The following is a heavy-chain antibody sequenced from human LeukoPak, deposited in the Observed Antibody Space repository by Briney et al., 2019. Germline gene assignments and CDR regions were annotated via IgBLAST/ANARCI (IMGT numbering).Heavy chain of an antibody. CDR2: INPSGGTT. Sequence: GASVKVSCKASGYTFTSYYMHWVRQAPGQGLEWMGVINPSGGTTNYAQKFQGRVTMTRDTSKNQFSLKLSSVTAADTAVYYCAGTSSGSYRDFDYWGQGTLVTVSS. J-gene: IGHJ4*02. D-gene: IGHD1-26*01. CDR1: GYTFTSYY. CDR3: AGTSSGSYRDFDY. V-gene: IGHV1-46*01.